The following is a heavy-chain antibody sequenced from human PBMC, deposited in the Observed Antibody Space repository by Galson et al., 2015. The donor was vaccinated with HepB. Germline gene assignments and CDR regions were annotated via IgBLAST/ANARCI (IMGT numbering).Heavy chain of an antibody. Sequence: QSGAEVKKPGESLKISCKGSGYSFTSYWIGWVRQMPGKGREWMGIIYPGDSDTRYSPSFQGQVTISADKSISTAYLQWSSLKASDTAMYYCARGLQLLEGGYYFDYWGQGTLVTVSS. CDR2: IYPGDSDT. D-gene: IGHD2-2*01. CDR1: GYSFTSYW. V-gene: IGHV5-51*01. CDR3: ARGLQLLEGGYYFDY. J-gene: IGHJ4*02.